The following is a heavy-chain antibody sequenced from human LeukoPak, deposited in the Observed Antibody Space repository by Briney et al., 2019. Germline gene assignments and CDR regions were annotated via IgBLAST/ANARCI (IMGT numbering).Heavy chain of an antibody. Sequence: PSETLSLTCTVSGGSVSSGSYYWSWIRQHPGKGLEWIGYIYYSGSTYYNPSLKSRVTISVDTSENQFSLKLSSVTAADTAVYYCARDRNGDYYFDYWGQGTLVTVSS. CDR1: GGSVSSGSYY. CDR3: ARDRNGDYYFDY. CDR2: IYYSGST. J-gene: IGHJ4*02. D-gene: IGHD5-24*01. V-gene: IGHV4-31*03.